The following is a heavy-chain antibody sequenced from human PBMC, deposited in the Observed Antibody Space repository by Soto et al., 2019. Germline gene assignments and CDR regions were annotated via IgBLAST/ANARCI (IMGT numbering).Heavy chain of an antibody. V-gene: IGHV4-59*01. D-gene: IGHD6-6*01. CDR3: AVIAARPGAAFDI. CDR1: GGSISSYY. J-gene: IGHJ3*02. Sequence: KTSETLSLTCTVSGGSISSYYWSWIRQPPGKGLEWIGYIYYSGSTNYNPSLKSRVTISVDTSKNQFSLKLSSVTAADTAVYYCAVIAARPGAAFDIWGQGTMVTVSS. CDR2: IYYSGST.